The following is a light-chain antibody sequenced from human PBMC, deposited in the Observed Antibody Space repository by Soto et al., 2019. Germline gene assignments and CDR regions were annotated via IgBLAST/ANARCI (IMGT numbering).Light chain of an antibody. CDR2: AAS. V-gene: IGKV1-39*01. J-gene: IGKJ1*01. Sequence: DIQMTQSPSSLSASVGDRVTITCRASQSISNYLSWYQQMPGKAPKLLIYAASSLQVGVPSRFSVRGSGSGTAFTLTISSLQLEDFATYSCQQPYSAPWTFGQGTKVEIK. CDR1: QSISNY. CDR3: QQPYSAPWT.